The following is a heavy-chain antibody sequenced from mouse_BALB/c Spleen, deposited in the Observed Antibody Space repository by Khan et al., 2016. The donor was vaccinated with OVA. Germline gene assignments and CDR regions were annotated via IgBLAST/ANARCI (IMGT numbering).Heavy chain of an antibody. V-gene: IGHV3-8*02. CDR1: GDSITSGN. J-gene: IGHJ3*01. D-gene: IGHD2-14*01. Sequence: EVQLQESGPSLVKPSQTLSLTCSVTGDSITSGNWTWIRNFPGNKLEYMGYMIYSGDTYYNPSLKSRISITRHTSKNQYYRQLNSVTTEDTATYYCARSTYRYAFAYWGQGTLVTVSA. CDR2: MIYSGDT. CDR3: ARSTYRYAFAY.